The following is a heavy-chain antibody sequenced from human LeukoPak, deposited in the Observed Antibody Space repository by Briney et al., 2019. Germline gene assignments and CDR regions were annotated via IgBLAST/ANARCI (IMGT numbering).Heavy chain of an antibody. CDR1: GGSISSYY. CDR2: IYYSGST. Sequence: SETLSLTCTVSGGSISSYYWSWIRQPPGKGLEWIGYIYYSGSTNYNPSLKSRVTISVDTSKNQFSLKLSSVTAADTAVYYCARRSPSFTGYSYAFDIWGQGTMVTVAS. CDR3: ARRSPSFTGYSYAFDI. V-gene: IGHV4-59*01. D-gene: IGHD3-9*01. J-gene: IGHJ3*02.